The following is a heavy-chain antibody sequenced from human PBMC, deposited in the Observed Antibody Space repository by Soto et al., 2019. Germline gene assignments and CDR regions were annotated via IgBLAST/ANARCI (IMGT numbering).Heavy chain of an antibody. CDR2: ISGSGGST. V-gene: IGHV3-23*01. CDR3: PKDGQIRSGTYWYFDL. J-gene: IGHJ2*01. D-gene: IGHD6-13*01. CDR1: EFTFSSYA. Sequence: EVQLLESGGGLVQPGWSLRLSCAASEFTFSSYAMSWVRQAPGKGLEWVSAISGSGGSTYYADSVKGRFTISRDNSKNTLYLQMNSLRAEDTAVYYCPKDGQIRSGTYWYFDLWGRGTLVTVSS.